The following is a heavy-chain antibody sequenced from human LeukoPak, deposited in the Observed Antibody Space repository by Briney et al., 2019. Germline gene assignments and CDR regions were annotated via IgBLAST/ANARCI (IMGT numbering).Heavy chain of an antibody. CDR1: GFTFSSYE. V-gene: IGHV3-48*03. J-gene: IGHJ4*02. CDR2: ISSSGSNI. D-gene: IGHD3-16*01. Sequence: GGSLRLSCAASGFTFSSYEMNWVRQAPGKGLEWISYISSSGSNIYYADSVKGRFTISRDNAKNSLYLQMNSLRAEDTAVYYCARGLEVAGVYFDNWGQGTLVTVSS. CDR3: ARGLEVAGVYFDN.